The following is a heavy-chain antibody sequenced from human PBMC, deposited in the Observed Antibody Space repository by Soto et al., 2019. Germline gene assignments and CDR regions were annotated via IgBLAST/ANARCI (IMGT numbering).Heavy chain of an antibody. J-gene: IGHJ4*02. D-gene: IGHD3-10*01. CDR1: GGTFSSYA. Sequence: GASVKVSCKASGGTFSSYAISWVRQAPGQGLEWMGGIIPIFGTANYAQKFQGRVTITADESTSTAYMELSSLGSEDTAVYYCARVMRGSGSYYDYWGQGTLVTVSS. CDR2: IIPIFGTA. CDR3: ARVMRGSGSYYDY. V-gene: IGHV1-69*13.